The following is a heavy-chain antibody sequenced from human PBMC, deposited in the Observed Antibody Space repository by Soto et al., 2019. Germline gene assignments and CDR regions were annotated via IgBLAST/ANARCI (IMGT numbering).Heavy chain of an antibody. V-gene: IGHV1-24*01. CDR2: FDPEDGET. Sequence: ASVKVSCKVSGYTLTEVSIHWVRQAPGKGLEWMGGFDPEDGETIYAQKFQGRVTMTEDTSTDTAYMELSSLRSEDTAVYYCATGYCSSTSCYAAFDIWGQGTMVTVSS. J-gene: IGHJ3*02. CDR3: ATGYCSSTSCYAAFDI. D-gene: IGHD2-2*01. CDR1: GYTLTEVS.